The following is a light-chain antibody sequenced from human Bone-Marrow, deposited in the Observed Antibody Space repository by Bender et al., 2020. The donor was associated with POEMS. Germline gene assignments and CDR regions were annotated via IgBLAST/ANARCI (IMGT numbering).Light chain of an antibody. CDR3: ASYSSDSTCVI. CDR1: NNDISAYHY. Sequence: QSALTQPASVSGSPGESVTIACTGTNNDISAYHYVSWYQRRPGMAPKLIIYDVTYRPSGVSTRFSGSMSGKTASLTISGLQTEDEADYYYASYSSDSTCVIFGGGTKLTVL. V-gene: IGLV2-14*03. J-gene: IGLJ2*01. CDR2: DVT.